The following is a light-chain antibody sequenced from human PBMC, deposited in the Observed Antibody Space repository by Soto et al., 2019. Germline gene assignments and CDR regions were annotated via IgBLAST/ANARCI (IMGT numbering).Light chain of an antibody. CDR1: QSVSSSY. CDR3: QQYGSSPPWT. V-gene: IGKV3D-20*01. CDR2: DAS. Sequence: EIVLTQSPATLSLSPGERATLSCGASQSVSSSYSAWNQQKPGLAPRLLIYDASSRATGIPDRFSGSGSGTDFTLTISRLEPEDFAVYYCQQYGSSPPWTFGQGTKVEIK. J-gene: IGKJ1*01.